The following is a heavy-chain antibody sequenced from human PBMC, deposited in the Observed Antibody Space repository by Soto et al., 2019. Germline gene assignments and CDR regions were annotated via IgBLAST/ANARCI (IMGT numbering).Heavy chain of an antibody. CDR3: ARDRIAAAGLPKAYYYYYGMDV. D-gene: IGHD6-13*01. J-gene: IGHJ6*02. CDR2: ISAYNGNT. CDR1: GYTFTSYG. Sequence: GASVKVSCKASGYTFTSYGISWVRQAPGQGLEWMGWISAYNGNTNYAQKLQGRVTMTRDTSISTAYMELSRLRSGGTAVYYCARDRIAAAGLPKAYYYYYGMDVWGQGTTVTVSS. V-gene: IGHV1-18*01.